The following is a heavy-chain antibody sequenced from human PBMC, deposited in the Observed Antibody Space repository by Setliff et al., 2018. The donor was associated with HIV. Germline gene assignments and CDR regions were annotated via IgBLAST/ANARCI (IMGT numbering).Heavy chain of an antibody. Sequence: PGGSLRLSCAASGFTFSSYSMNWVRQAPGKGLEWVSYISSSSSTIYYADSVKGRFTISRDNARNSFYLQMNSLRVDDTAVYFCARDKWASGFDFWGHGTLVTVSS. CDR3: ARDKWASGFDF. CDR2: ISSSSSTI. J-gene: IGHJ4*01. CDR1: GFTFSSYS. D-gene: IGHD1-26*01. V-gene: IGHV3-48*01.